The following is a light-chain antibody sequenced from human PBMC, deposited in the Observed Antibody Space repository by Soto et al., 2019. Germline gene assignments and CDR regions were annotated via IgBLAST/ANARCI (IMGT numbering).Light chain of an antibody. V-gene: IGKV3-20*01. CDR3: QQYGSSPYT. CDR1: QNVSSGY. J-gene: IGKJ2*01. CDR2: GAS. Sequence: EMVLTQSPGTLYLSPGERATLSCRASQNVSSGYLAWYQQKPGQAPRLLLFGASNRTTGIPDRFSGSGSGTDFTLTISTLEPEDFAVYSCQQYGSSPYTFGQGTKLEI.